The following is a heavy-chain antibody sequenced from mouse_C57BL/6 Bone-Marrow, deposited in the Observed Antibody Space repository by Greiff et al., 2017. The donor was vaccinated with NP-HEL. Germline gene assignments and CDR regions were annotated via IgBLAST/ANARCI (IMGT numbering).Heavy chain of an antibody. CDR1: GYAFSSYW. CDR2: IYPGDGDT. Sequence: QVQLQQSGAELVKPGASVKISCKASGYAFSSYWMNWVKQRPGKGLEWIGQIYPGDGDTNYNGRVKGKATLTADKSSSTAYMQLSSLTSEDSAVYFCERGTTLYYSNYYWYDAVWGTGTTVTVSS. D-gene: IGHD2-5*01. CDR3: ERGTTLYYSNYYWYDAV. V-gene: IGHV1-80*01. J-gene: IGHJ1*03.